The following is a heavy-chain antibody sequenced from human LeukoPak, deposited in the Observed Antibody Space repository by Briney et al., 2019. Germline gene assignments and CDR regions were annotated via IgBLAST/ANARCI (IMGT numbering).Heavy chain of an antibody. J-gene: IGHJ4*02. V-gene: IGHV4-59*01. Sequence: PSETLSLTCTVSGGSISSYYWSWIRQPPGKGLEGIGYIYYSGSTNYNPSLKSRVTISVDTSKNQFSLKLSSVTAADTAVYYCARGLRFLEWLPPPLFDYWGQGTLVTVSS. D-gene: IGHD3-3*01. CDR3: ARGLRFLEWLPPPLFDY. CDR2: IYYSGST. CDR1: GGSISSYY.